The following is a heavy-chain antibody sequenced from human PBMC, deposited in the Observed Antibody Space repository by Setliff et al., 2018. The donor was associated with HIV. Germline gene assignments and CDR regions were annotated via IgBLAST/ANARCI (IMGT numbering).Heavy chain of an antibody. CDR2: IYYSGNT. Sequence: PSETLSLTCTVSGGSIKSSSYYWGWIRQPPGKGLEWIGSIYYSGNTYYNPSLKSRVTISTDTSRNQFSLRLSSVTAADTAIYYCARPALGIGGGSRFDNWGQGTRVTVSS. CDR3: ARPALGIGGGSRFDN. J-gene: IGHJ4*02. V-gene: IGHV4-39*07. D-gene: IGHD3-10*01. CDR1: GGSIKSSSYY.